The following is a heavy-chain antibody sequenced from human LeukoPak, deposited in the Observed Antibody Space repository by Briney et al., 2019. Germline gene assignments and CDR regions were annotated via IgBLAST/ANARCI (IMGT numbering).Heavy chain of an antibody. Sequence: SETLSLTCAVYGGSFSSYYWSWIRQPPGKGLEWIGEINHSGSTNYNPSLKSRVTISVDTSKNQFSLKLSSVTAADTAVYYCARGAFWTGYHYVLQSTPYYFDYWGQGTLVTVSS. CDR1: GGSFSSYY. J-gene: IGHJ4*02. CDR2: INHSGST. CDR3: ARGAFWTGYHYVLQSTPYYFDY. D-gene: IGHD3/OR15-3a*01. V-gene: IGHV4-34*01.